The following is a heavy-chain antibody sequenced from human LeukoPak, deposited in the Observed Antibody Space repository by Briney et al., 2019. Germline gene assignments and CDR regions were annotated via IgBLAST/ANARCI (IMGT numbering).Heavy chain of an antibody. CDR1: GFTFTRYD. Sequence: PGGSLRLSCAASGFTFTRYDMHWVRQATGKGLEWVSAIETAGETHYAGSVKGRFTISRENAKNSSYLQMNSLRAGDTAVYFCARDYSGENVFDIWGQGTMVTVSS. J-gene: IGHJ3*02. D-gene: IGHD3-16*01. CDR3: ARDYSGENVFDI. V-gene: IGHV3-13*04. CDR2: IETAGET.